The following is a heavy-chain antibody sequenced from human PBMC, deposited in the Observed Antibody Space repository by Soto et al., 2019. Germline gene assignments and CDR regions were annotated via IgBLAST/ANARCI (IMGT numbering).Heavy chain of an antibody. CDR1: GGTISGYY. CDR2: IYSSGST. CDR3: ARGQRFSDWFDP. Sequence: TLSLTCTVTGGTISGYYWTWIRQSAGGGLEWIGRIYSSGSTNYNPSLKSRVTISLDTSMNHFSLRLSSVTAADTAVYYCARGQRFSDWFDPWGQGTLVTVSS. D-gene: IGHD3-3*01. J-gene: IGHJ5*02. V-gene: IGHV4-4*07.